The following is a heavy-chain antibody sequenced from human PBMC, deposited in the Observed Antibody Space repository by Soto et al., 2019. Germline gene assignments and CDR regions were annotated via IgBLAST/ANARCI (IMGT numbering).Heavy chain of an antibody. D-gene: IGHD6-13*01. V-gene: IGHV1-69*13. CDR3: SRGYSSSWYSAYGI. CDR1: GGTFSSYA. Sequence: SVKVSCKASGGTFSSYAIRRVGQVPGQGLYWMGGIIPSFCTANYAQKFQGRVTIIAGESTSSAYMELSSLRPKGTAVYYRSRGYSSSWYSAYGIWGRGTRVTVSS. J-gene: IGHJ3*02. CDR2: IIPSFCTA.